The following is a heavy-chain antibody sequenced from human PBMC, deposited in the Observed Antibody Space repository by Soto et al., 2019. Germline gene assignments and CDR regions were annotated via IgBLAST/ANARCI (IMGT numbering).Heavy chain of an antibody. Sequence: PGGSLRLSCAGSGFTFSNYALSWVRQAPGKGLEWVAATSYNGTNKYYADSVKGRFIISRDNSQNTLDLQMNTLRPEDTAVYYCAGVYYGGDSVNNFWGQGSPVTVSS. CDR1: GFTFSNYA. CDR3: AGVYYGGDSVNNF. CDR2: TSYNGTNK. D-gene: IGHD4-17*01. V-gene: IGHV3-30-3*01. J-gene: IGHJ4*02.